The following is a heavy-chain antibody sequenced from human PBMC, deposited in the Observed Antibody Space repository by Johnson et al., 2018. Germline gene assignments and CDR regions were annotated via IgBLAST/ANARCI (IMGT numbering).Heavy chain of an antibody. CDR1: GGSISSYY. Sequence: QVQLQESGPGLVKPSETLSLTCTVSGGSISSYYWSWIRQPPGKGLEWIGYIYYSGSPNSNPSLKSRVTISVDTSKNQFSLKLSSVTAADTAVYYCASVPHSSGYYYWFDPWGQGTLVTVSS. D-gene: IGHD3-22*01. CDR3: ASVPHSSGYYYWFDP. V-gene: IGHV4-59*01. CDR2: IYYSGSP. J-gene: IGHJ5*02.